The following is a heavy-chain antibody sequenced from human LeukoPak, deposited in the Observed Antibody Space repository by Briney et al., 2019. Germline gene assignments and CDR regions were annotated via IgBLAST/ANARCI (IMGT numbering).Heavy chain of an antibody. V-gene: IGHV3-74*01. CDR3: ARVYYDSSGLFDY. CDR1: GFTFSSYW. CDR2: INSDGSST. Sequence: GGSLRLSCAASGFTFSSYWMHWVRQAQGKGLVWVSRINSDGSSTSYADSVRGRFTISRDNAKNTLYLQMNSLRAEDTAVYYCARVYYDSSGLFDYWGQGTLVTVSS. D-gene: IGHD3-22*01. J-gene: IGHJ4*02.